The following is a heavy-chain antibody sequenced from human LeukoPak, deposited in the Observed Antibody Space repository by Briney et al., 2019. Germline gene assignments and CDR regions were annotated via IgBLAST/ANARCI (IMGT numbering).Heavy chain of an antibody. CDR3: ARGDYYDSSGYYDY. V-gene: IGHV4-39*07. CDR2: IYYSGST. CDR1: GGSISSSSYY. Sequence: SETLSLTCTVSGGSISSSSYYWGWIRQPPGKGLEWIGSIYYSGSTYYNPSLKSRVTISVDTSKNQFSLKLSSVTAADTAVYYCARGDYYDSSGYYDYWGQGTLATVSS. D-gene: IGHD3-22*01. J-gene: IGHJ4*02.